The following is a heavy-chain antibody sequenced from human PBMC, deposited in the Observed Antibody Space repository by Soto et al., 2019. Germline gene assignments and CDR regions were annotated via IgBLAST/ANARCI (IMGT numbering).Heavy chain of an antibody. CDR1: GGSISSYY. CDR2: IYYSGST. CDR3: ASDTYNLGEYWYFDL. Sequence: SETLSLACTVSGGSISSYYWSWIRQPPGKGLEWIGYIYYSGSTNYNPSLKSRVTISVDTSKNQFSLKLSSVTAADTAVYYCASDTYNLGEYWYFDLWGRGTLVTVSS. V-gene: IGHV4-59*01. D-gene: IGHD1-20*01. J-gene: IGHJ2*01.